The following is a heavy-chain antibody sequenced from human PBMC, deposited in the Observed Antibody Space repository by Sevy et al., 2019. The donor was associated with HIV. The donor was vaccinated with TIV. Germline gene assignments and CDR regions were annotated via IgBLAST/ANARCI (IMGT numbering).Heavy chain of an antibody. CDR2: IYYNGHI. CDR3: AGENAWGRGYS. J-gene: IGHJ4*02. V-gene: IGHV4-59*08. CDR1: GGSITSLY. D-gene: IGHD1-26*01. Sequence: SETLSLTCTVSGGSITSLYWNWIRQPPGKGLEWIANIYYNGHINYNPSRKSRVTLSLDTSKNQSSLRLSSVTAADTAMYYCAGENAWGRGYSWGQGTLVTVSS.